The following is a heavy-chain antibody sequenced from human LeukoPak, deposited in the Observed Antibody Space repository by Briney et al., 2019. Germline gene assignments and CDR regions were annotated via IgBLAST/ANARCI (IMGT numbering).Heavy chain of an antibody. V-gene: IGHV1-18*03. D-gene: IGHD2/OR15-2a*01. CDR3: ARDPSNTSGRKTWFDT. J-gene: IGHJ5*02. CDR2: ISYYNGDT. Sequence: ASVKVSCKASGYTFNKYGISWVRQAPGQGLEWMGWISYYNGDTNYAQKLQGRVTLSTDTPTTTVYMELRSLRSDDMAVYYCARDPSNTSGRKTWFDTWGQGTPVTVSS. CDR1: GYTFNKYG.